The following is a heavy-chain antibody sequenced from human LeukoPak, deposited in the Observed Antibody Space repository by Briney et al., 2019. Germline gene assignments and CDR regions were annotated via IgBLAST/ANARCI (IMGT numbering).Heavy chain of an antibody. Sequence: GGSLRLSCAASGFTFSSYAMHWVRQAPGKGLEWVAVISYDGSNKYYADSVKGRFTISRDNSKNTLYLQMNSLRAEDTAVYYCARDPSDTYCGGDCRNWFDPWGQGTLVTVSS. CDR1: GFTFSSYA. D-gene: IGHD2-21*02. J-gene: IGHJ5*02. CDR3: ARDPSDTYCGGDCRNWFDP. V-gene: IGHV3-30-3*01. CDR2: ISYDGSNK.